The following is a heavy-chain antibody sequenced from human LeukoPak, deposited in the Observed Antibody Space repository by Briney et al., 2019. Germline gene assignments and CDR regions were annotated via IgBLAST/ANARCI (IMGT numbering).Heavy chain of an antibody. J-gene: IGHJ5*02. D-gene: IGHD3-10*01. CDR1: GGSISSGDYY. V-gene: IGHV4-61*02. CDR3: ARDPYYYGSGSNWFDP. Sequence: SETLSLTCTVSGGSISSGDYYWSWIRQPAGKGLEWIGRIYTSGTTNYNPSLKSRVTMSVDTSKNQFSLKLSSVTAADTAVYYCARDPYYYGSGSNWFDPWGQGTLVTVSS. CDR2: IYTSGTT.